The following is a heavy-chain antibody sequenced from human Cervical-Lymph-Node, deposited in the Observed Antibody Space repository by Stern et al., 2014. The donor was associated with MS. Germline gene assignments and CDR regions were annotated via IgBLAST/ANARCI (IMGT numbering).Heavy chain of an antibody. D-gene: IGHD1-26*01. CDR2: IRWNSGSI. CDR1: GFTFDDYA. Sequence: QLVESGGGLVQPGRSLRLSCAASGFTFDDYAMHWVRQAPGKGLEWVSGIRWNSGSIGYADSVKGRFTISRDNAKNSLYLQMNSLRAEDTALYYCAKASNSARYYYYYGMDVWGQGTTVTVSS. J-gene: IGHJ6*02. V-gene: IGHV3-9*01. CDR3: AKASNSARYYYYYGMDV.